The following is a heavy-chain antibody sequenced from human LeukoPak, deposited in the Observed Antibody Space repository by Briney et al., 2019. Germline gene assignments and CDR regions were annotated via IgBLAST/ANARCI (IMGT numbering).Heavy chain of an antibody. Sequence: GGSLRLSCAASGFTFSSSWMHWVRQALGKGLVWVSRINSDGSSTSYADSVKGRFTISRDNAKNTLYLQMNSLRAEDTAVYYCARTYYDILTGYNPYFDYWGQGILVTVSS. CDR3: ARTYYDILTGYNPYFDY. CDR2: INSDGSST. D-gene: IGHD3-9*01. CDR1: GFTFSSSW. J-gene: IGHJ4*02. V-gene: IGHV3-74*01.